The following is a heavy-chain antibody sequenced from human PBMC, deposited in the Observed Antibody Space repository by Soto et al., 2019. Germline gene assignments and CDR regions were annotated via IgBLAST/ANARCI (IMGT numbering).Heavy chain of an antibody. D-gene: IGHD3-3*01. CDR2: ISGSGSST. Sequence: GGSLRLSCAASGFTFSSYAMSWVRQAPGKGLEWVSVISGSGSSTYYADSVKGRFTISRDNSKKTLYVQMNSLRAEDTAVYYCAQMSDFWSGSPTYHFDYWGQGTQVTVSS. CDR3: AQMSDFWSGSPTYHFDY. V-gene: IGHV3-23*01. J-gene: IGHJ4*02. CDR1: GFTFSSYA.